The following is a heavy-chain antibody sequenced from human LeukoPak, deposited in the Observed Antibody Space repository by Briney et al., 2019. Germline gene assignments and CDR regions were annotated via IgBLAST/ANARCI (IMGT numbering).Heavy chain of an antibody. CDR2: IYTSGST. Sequence: PSETLSLTCAVYGGSFSGYYWSWIRQPAGKGLEWIGRIYTSGSTNYNPSLKSRVTMSVDTSKNQFSLKLSSVTAADTAVYYCARGPRGQWLALYYFDYWGQGTLVTVSS. CDR1: GGSFSGYY. J-gene: IGHJ4*02. V-gene: IGHV4-59*10. D-gene: IGHD6-19*01. CDR3: ARGPRGQWLALYYFDY.